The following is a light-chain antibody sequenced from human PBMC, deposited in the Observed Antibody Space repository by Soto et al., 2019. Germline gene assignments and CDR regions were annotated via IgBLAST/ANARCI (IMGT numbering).Light chain of an antibody. CDR2: EVT. Sequence: QSALTQPASVSGSPGQSITISCTGASSDVGNYNLVSWYQQHPGKAPKLLIHEVTKRPSGVSNRFSASKSGNTASLSISGLQAEDEADYYCCSYAAGDSAVFGGGTKLTVL. CDR1: SSDVGNYNL. CDR3: CSYAAGDSAV. V-gene: IGLV2-23*02. J-gene: IGLJ3*02.